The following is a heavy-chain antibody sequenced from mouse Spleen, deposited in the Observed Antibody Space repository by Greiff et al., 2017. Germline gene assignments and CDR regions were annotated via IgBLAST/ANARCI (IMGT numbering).Heavy chain of an antibody. D-gene: IGHD2-4*01. CDR2: ISAGGSYT. V-gene: IGHV5-4*02. Sequence: EVKLVESGGGLVKPGGSLKLSCAASGFTFSDYYMYWVRQTPEKRLEWVATISAGGSYTYYPDSVKGRFTISRDNAKNNLYLQISSLKSEDTAMYYCARGDYNYFDYWGQGTTLTVSS. J-gene: IGHJ2*01. CDR3: ARGDYNYFDY. CDR1: GFTFSDYY.